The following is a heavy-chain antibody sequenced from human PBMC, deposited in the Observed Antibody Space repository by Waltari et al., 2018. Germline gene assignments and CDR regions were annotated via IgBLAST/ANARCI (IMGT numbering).Heavy chain of an antibody. Sequence: QLQLQESGPGLVKPSETLSLTCTVSGGFITNYYWHWIRQPPGKGLEWLGYIHSTGATSYNPSLKSRVTMSVVSSNTQFSLRLASVTAADTAIYYCARGTLPYFYYYMDVWGEGTTVTISS. D-gene: IGHD2-21*01. CDR3: ARGTLPYFYYYMDV. V-gene: IGHV4-59*01. CDR2: IHSTGAT. CDR1: GGFITNYY. J-gene: IGHJ6*03.